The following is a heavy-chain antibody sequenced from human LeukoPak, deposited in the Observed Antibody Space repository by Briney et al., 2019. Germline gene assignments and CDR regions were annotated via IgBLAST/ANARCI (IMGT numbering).Heavy chain of an antibody. CDR2: IYYSGST. D-gene: IGHD6-19*01. V-gene: IGHV4-59*01. CDR3: AREQWLRPFDI. J-gene: IGHJ3*02. CDR1: GGSISSYY. Sequence: PSETLSHTCTVSGGSISSYYWSWIRQPPGKGLEWIGYIYYSGSTNYNPSLKSRVTISVDTSKNQFSLKLSSVTAADTAVYYCAREQWLRPFDIWGQGTVVTVSS.